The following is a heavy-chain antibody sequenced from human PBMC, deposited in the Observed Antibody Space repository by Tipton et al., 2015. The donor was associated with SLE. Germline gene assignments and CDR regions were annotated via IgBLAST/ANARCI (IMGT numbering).Heavy chain of an antibody. CDR2: IYTSGST. CDR3: ARPRVGKGAFDI. V-gene: IGHV4-4*07. J-gene: IGHJ3*02. CDR1: GDSITSYY. Sequence: TLSLTCTVSGDSITSYYWSWTRQPAGKGLEWIGRIYTSGSTNYNPSLKSRVTISVDTSKNQFSLKLNSVAAADTAVYYCARPRVGKGAFDIWGQGTMVTVSS. D-gene: IGHD1-26*01.